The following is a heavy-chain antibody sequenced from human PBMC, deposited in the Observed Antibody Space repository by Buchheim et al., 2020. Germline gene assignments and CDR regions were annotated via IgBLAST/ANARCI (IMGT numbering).Heavy chain of an antibody. CDR2: SYYSGTT. J-gene: IGHJ4*02. CDR3: ARDFDYGSGSTLDY. D-gene: IGHD3-10*01. CDR1: GGSISSSSYY. Sequence: QLQLQESGPGLVKPSETLSLTCSVSGGSISSSSYYWGWIRQPPGKGLEWIGNSYYSGTTYYNPSLKSQITISVDTSQRHFSLKLTSVTAADTAVYYCARDFDYGSGSTLDYWGQGTL. V-gene: IGHV4-39*02.